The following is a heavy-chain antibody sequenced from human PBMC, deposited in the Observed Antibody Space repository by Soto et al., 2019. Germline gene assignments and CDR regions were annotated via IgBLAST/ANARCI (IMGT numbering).Heavy chain of an antibody. CDR2: MQPSSGRT. D-gene: IGHD2-21*02. V-gene: IGHV1-8*01. J-gene: IGHJ4*02. CDR1: GDSFTSLD. CDR3: ARGVTAGVDS. Sequence: QVQLVQSGAEVREPGASVTVSCKASGDSFTSLDINWVRQTTGQGLEWMGWMQPSSGRTGYAQKFQGRVTMTRDTSINPAYMELSRLTSYDTTFYYCARGVTAGVDSWGQGTLVTVSS.